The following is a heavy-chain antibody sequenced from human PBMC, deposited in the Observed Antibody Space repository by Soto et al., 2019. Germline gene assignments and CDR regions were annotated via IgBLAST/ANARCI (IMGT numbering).Heavy chain of an antibody. CDR1: DYTFSSYG. J-gene: IGHJ4*02. CDR3: ARDLVLGVVILDD. V-gene: IGHV1-18*01. CDR2: IGADNGNT. Sequence: QVQLVQSGAEVKKPGTSVKVSCKASDYTFSSYGISWVRQAPGQGLEWMGWIGADNGNTNYAQKFQGRVTMTTDTSTSTAYMELRSLRSDDTAVYYCARDLVLGVVILDDWGQGTLVTVSS. D-gene: IGHD3-3*01.